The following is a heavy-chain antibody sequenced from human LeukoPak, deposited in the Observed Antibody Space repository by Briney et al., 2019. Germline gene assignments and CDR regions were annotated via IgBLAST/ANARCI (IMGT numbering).Heavy chain of an antibody. CDR1: GYSFTSYW. CDR3: TRQACTSCPLDY. CDR2: IYPGDSDT. D-gene: IGHD2-2*01. Sequence: GEPLKISCKGSGYSFTSYWIGWVRQMPGKGLECMGIIYPGDSDTRYSPSFQGQVTISADKSISTAYLQWSSLKASDTAMYYCTRQACTSCPLDYWGQGTLVTVSS. J-gene: IGHJ4*02. V-gene: IGHV5-51*01.